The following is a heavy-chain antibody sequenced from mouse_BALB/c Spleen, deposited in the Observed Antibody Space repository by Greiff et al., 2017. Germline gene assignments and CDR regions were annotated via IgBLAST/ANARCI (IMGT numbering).Heavy chain of an antibody. CDR2: IYPGNSDT. CDR1: GYSFTSYW. J-gene: IGHJ2*01. V-gene: IGHV1-5*01. CDR3: TRWGVRRAYYFDY. Sequence: EVQLQQSGTVLARPGASVKMSCKASGYSFTSYWMHWVKQRPGQGLEWIGAIYPGNSDTSYNQKFKGKAKLTAVTSASTAYMELSSLTNEDSAVYYCTRWGVRRAYYFDYWGQGTTLTVSS. D-gene: IGHD2-14*01.